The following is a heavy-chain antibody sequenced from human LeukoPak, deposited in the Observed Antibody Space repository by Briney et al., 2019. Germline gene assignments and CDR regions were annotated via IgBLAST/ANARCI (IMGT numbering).Heavy chain of an antibody. CDR3: ARDVQGLYFDY. Sequence: ASVKVSCKASGYTFTSYGISWVRQAPGQGLQWMGWISTYNGNTNYPQNLQGRDTMTTDTSTSTAYMELRSLRSDDTAVYYCARDVQGLYFDYWGQGTLVTVSS. D-gene: IGHD1-1*01. V-gene: IGHV1-18*01. CDR2: ISTYNGNT. J-gene: IGHJ4*02. CDR1: GYTFTSYG.